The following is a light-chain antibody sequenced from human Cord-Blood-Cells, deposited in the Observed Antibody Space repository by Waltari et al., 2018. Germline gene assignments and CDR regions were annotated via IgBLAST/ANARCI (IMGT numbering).Light chain of an antibody. CDR1: SSNIGSNY. Sequence: QSVLTQPPSASGTPGQRVTISCSGSSSNIGSNYVYWYQQLPGTAPKLLIYRNNRRPSGVPVRFSGSKSGTSASLAISGLRSEDEADYYCAAWDDSLSGYVFGTGTKVTVL. V-gene: IGLV1-47*01. J-gene: IGLJ1*01. CDR2: RNN. CDR3: AAWDDSLSGYV.